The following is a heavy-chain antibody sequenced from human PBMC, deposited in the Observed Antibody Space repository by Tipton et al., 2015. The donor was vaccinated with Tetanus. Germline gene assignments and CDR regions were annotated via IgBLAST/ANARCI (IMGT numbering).Heavy chain of an antibody. CDR3: ARHDYGDSPFDY. CDR1: GYRFTSYW. J-gene: IGHJ4*02. D-gene: IGHD4-17*01. V-gene: IGHV5-51*01. Sequence: QLVQSGAEVKKPGESLKIYCKGSGYRFTSYWIGWVRQMPGKGLEWMGIIYPGDSDTRYSPPFQGQVTISADKSISTPYLQWSSLKASDTSMYCCARHDYGDSPFDYWGQGTLVTVSS. CDR2: IYPGDSDT.